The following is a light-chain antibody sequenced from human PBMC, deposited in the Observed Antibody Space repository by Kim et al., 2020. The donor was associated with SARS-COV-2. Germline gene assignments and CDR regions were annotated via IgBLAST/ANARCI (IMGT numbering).Light chain of an antibody. CDR3: AAWDDSLNGDVV. CDR2: SNN. CDR1: SSNIGSHT. V-gene: IGLV1-44*01. Sequence: QRVTISCSGSSSNIGSHTVNWYQQLPGTAPKLLIYSNNQRPSGVPDRFSGSKSGTSASLAISGLQSEDEADYYCAAWDDSLNGDVVFGGGTQLTVL. J-gene: IGLJ2*01.